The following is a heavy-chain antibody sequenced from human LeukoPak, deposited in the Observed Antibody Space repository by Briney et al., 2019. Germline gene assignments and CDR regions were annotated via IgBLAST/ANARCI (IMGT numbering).Heavy chain of an antibody. V-gene: IGHV3-30*14. D-gene: IGHD3-10*01. J-gene: IGHJ4*02. CDR3: ARGTMVRGVGY. CDR1: GFTFSSYA. Sequence: GGSLRLSCAASGFTFSSYAMHWVRQAPGKGLEWVALISYDGSNKYYADSVKGRFTISRDNSKNTLYLQMNSLRAEDTAVYYCARGTMVRGVGYWGQGTLVTVSS. CDR2: ISYDGSNK.